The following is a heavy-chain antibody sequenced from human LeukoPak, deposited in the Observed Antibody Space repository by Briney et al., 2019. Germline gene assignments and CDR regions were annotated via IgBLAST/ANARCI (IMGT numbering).Heavy chain of an antibody. Sequence: SETLSLTCAVSGYSISSGYYWGWIRQPPGKGLEWIGSIYHSGSTYYNPSLKSRVTISVDTSKNQFSLKLSSVTAADTAVYYCARQISPRFDPWGQGTLVTVSS. D-gene: IGHD3-3*01. CDR1: GYSISSGYY. CDR3: ARQISPRFDP. CDR2: IYHSGST. V-gene: IGHV4-38-2*01. J-gene: IGHJ5*02.